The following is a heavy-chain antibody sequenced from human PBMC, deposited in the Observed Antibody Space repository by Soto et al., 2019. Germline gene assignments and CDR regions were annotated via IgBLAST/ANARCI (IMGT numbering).Heavy chain of an antibody. CDR1: GFTFSSYA. D-gene: IGHD3-22*01. CDR3: AKDLVGDSSGYYYAYFDY. Sequence: GGSLRLSCAASGFTFSSYAMSWVRQAPGKGLEWVSAISGSGGSTYYADSVKGRFTISRDNSKNTLYLQMNSLRAEDTAVYYCAKDLVGDSSGYYYAYFDYWGQGPLVTVSS. V-gene: IGHV3-23*01. CDR2: ISGSGGST. J-gene: IGHJ4*02.